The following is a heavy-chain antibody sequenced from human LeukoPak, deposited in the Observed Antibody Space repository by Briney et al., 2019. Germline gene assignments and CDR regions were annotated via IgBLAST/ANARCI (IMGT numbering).Heavy chain of an antibody. CDR1: GYIFTELS. V-gene: IGHV1-24*01. D-gene: IGHD3-16*01. CDR3: AIDTVYYDPPSY. J-gene: IGHJ4*01. CDR2: SDPENGKT. Sequence: GASVKVSCKVSGYIFTELSMHWVRQSPGKGLEWMGGSDPENGKTVYAQNFQGRVTMTEDTSADTAYMEMSSMRSDDTAVYYCAIDTVYYDPPSYWGQGTLVTVSS.